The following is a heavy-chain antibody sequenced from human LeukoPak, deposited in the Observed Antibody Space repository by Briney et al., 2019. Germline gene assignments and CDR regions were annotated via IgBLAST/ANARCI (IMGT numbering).Heavy chain of an antibody. D-gene: IGHD6-13*01. CDR3: ARHTGSSSRTGNDY. Sequence: PSETLSLTCTVSGGSISSYYWSWIRQPPGKGLEWIGEINHSGSTNYNPSLKSRVTISVDTSKNQFSLKLSSVTAADTAVYYCARHTGSSSRTGNDYWGQGTLVTVSS. J-gene: IGHJ4*02. CDR2: INHSGST. CDR1: GGSISSYY. V-gene: IGHV4-34*01.